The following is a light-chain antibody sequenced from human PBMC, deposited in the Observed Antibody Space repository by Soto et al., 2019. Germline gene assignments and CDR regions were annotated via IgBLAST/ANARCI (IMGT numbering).Light chain of an antibody. CDR2: AAS. CDR1: QSISSY. V-gene: IGKV1-39*01. J-gene: IGKJ2*03. CDR3: QQSYSTAPS. Sequence: DIQMTQSPSSLSASVGDRVTITCRASQSISSYLNWYQQKPGKAPKLLIYAASSLQSGVPSRFSGSGSGTDFTLTISSLQTEDLATYYCQQSYSTAPSFGQGTKLEIK.